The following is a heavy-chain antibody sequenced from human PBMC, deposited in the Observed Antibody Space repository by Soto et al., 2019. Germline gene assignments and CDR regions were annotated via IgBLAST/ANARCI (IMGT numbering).Heavy chain of an antibody. CDR3: ARARLPEGAFDI. CDR1: GDSVSSNIAA. V-gene: IGHV6-1*01. CDR2: TYYRSKWYN. Sequence: QTRSLTCAISGDSVSSNIAAWNCIRHAPSRGLEWLGRTYYRSKWYNDYAVSVKSRITINPDTSKNQFSLQLNSVTPEDTAVYYCARARLPEGAFDIWGQGTMVIV. J-gene: IGHJ3*02.